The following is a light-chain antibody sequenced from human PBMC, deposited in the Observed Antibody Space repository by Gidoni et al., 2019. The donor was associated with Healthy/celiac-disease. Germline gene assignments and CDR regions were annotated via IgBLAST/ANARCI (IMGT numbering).Light chain of an antibody. CDR1: SSNIGSNT. J-gene: IGLJ2*01. CDR3: AAWDDSLNGRV. V-gene: IGLV1-44*01. CDR2: SNN. Sequence: QSVLTQPPSASGTPGQRVTISCSGSSSNIGSNTVNWYQQLPGTAPKLLIYSNNQRPSGGPDRFSGSKSGTSASLAISGLQSEDEAEYYCAAWDDSLNGRVFGGGTKLTVL.